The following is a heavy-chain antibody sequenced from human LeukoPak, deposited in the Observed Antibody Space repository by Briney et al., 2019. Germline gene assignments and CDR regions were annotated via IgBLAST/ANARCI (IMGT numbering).Heavy chain of an antibody. D-gene: IGHD2-8*01. Sequence: ASVKVSCKASGYTFTSYGISWVRQAPGRGLEWMGWISAYNGNTNYAQKLQGRVTMTTDTSTSTAYMELRSLRSDDTAVYYCARALAYATYFDYWGQGTLVTVSS. CDR3: ARALAYATYFDY. V-gene: IGHV1-18*01. J-gene: IGHJ4*02. CDR1: GYTFTSYG. CDR2: ISAYNGNT.